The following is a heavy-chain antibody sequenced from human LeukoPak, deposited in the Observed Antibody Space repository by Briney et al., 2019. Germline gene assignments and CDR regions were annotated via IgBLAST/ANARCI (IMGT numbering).Heavy chain of an antibody. J-gene: IGHJ4*02. D-gene: IGHD6-19*01. CDR1: GFTFSNAW. CDR2: IKSKTDGGTT. V-gene: IGHV3-15*01. Sequence: KPGGSLRLSCAASGFTFSNAWMSWVRQAPGKGLEWVGRIKSKTDGGTTDYAAPVKGGFTISRDDSKNTLYLQMSSLKTEDTAVYYCTTAALSGWYSEPIDYWGQGTLVTVSS. CDR3: TTAALSGWYSEPIDY.